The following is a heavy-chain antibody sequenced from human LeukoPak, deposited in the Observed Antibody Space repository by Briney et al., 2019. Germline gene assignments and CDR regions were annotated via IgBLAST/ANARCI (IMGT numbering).Heavy chain of an antibody. J-gene: IGHJ3*02. Sequence: GGSLRLSCAASGFTFSGYAMSWVRQAPGKGLEWVSAISGSGGSTYYADSVKGRFTISRDNSKNTLYLQMNSLRAEDTAVYYCAKASPSYCSGGSCYPGRAFDIWGQGTMVTVSS. CDR2: ISGSGGST. D-gene: IGHD2-15*01. CDR1: GFTFSGYA. CDR3: AKASPSYCSGGSCYPGRAFDI. V-gene: IGHV3-23*01.